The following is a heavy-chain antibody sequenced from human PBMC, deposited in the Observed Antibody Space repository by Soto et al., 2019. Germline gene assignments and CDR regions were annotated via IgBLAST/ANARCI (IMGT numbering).Heavy chain of an antibody. CDR2: IYSGGST. D-gene: IGHD1-26*01. V-gene: IGHV3-66*01. CDR3: ARDLVGATTEYFQH. CDR1: GFTVSSSNY. J-gene: IGHJ1*01. Sequence: PGGSLRLSCVVSGFTVSSSNYMSWVRQAPGKGLEWVSVIYSGGSTYYADSVKGRFTISRDNSKNTLYLQMNSLRAEDTAVYYCARDLVGATTEYFQHWGQGTLVTVSS.